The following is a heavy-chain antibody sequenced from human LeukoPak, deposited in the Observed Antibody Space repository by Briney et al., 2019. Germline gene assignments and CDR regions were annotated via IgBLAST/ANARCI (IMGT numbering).Heavy chain of an antibody. CDR3: AKGYYDYVWGSYYFGY. D-gene: IGHD3-16*01. J-gene: IGHJ4*02. Sequence: GGSLRLSCAASGFTFSSYAMSWVRQAPGKGLEWVSAISGSGGSTYYADSVKGRFTISRDNSRDTLYLQMNSLRAEDTAVYYCAKGYYDYVWGSYYFGYWGQGTLVTVSS. CDR1: GFTFSSYA. V-gene: IGHV3-23*01. CDR2: ISGSGGST.